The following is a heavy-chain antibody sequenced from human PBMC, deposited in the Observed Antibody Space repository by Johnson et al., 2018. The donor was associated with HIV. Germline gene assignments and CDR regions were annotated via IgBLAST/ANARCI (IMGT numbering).Heavy chain of an antibody. CDR1: GFTFSSYA. V-gene: IGHV3-NL1*01. D-gene: IGHD1-7*01. J-gene: IGHJ3*02. CDR2: ISGSGGST. Sequence: QMQLVESGGGVVQPGRSLRLSCAASGFTFSSYAMHWVRQAPGKGLEWVSAISGSGGSTYYADSVKGRFTISRDNSKNTLYLQMNSLRAEDTAVYYCAREGAWELRPGAFDIWGQGTMVTVSS. CDR3: AREGAWELRPGAFDI.